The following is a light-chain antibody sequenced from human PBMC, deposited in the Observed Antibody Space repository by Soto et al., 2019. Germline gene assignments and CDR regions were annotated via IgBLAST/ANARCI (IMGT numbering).Light chain of an antibody. CDR3: QTWGNGIRV. J-gene: IGLJ3*02. V-gene: IGLV4-69*02. Sequence: QLVLTESPSASASLGASVKLTCTLSSVHSDYAIAWHQQQPEKGPRYLMKLNNDGSHNKGDGIPDRFSGSSAGAERYLIISSLQSEDEADYYCQTWGNGIRVFGGGTQLTVL. CDR2: LNNDGSH. CDR1: SVHSDYA.